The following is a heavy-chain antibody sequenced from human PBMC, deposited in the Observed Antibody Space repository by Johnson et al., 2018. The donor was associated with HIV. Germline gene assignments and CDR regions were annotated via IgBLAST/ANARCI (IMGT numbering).Heavy chain of an antibody. J-gene: IGHJ3*02. CDR2: ISSAGSNK. D-gene: IGHD5-24*01. CDR3: ARGEEMATILI. V-gene: IGHV3-30-3*01. CDR1: GFTFSSYA. Sequence: QVQLVESGGGLVKPGGSLRLSCAASGFTFSSYAMHWVRQAPGKGLEWVAVISSAGSNKYYADSVKGRFTISRDNSKNTLYLQMNSLRAEDTAVYYCARGEEMATILIWGQGTMVTVSS.